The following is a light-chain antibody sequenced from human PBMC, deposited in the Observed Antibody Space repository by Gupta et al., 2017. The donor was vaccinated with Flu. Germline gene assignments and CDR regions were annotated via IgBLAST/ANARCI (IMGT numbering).Light chain of an antibody. CDR1: QSVNSNY. Sequence: EIVLTQSPDTVSLSPGERATLSCRASQSVNSNYLAWYQQKPGQAPRLLIYDASSRATGIPDRFSGSGSGTDFTLTISRLEPEDFAVYFCQQYEKSPGTFGQGTKVEVK. J-gene: IGKJ1*01. CDR3: QQYEKSPGT. CDR2: DAS. V-gene: IGKV3-20*01.